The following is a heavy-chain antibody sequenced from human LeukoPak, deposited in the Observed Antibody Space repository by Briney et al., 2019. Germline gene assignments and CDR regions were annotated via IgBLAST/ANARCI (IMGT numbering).Heavy chain of an antibody. J-gene: IGHJ6*03. CDR1: GGSISSYY. CDR3: ARDYGADYYYYYMDV. CDR2: IYCSGST. D-gene: IGHD4-17*01. V-gene: IGHV4-59*01. Sequence: SETLSLTCTVSGGSISSYYWSWIRQPPGKGLEWIGYIYCSGSTNYNPSLKSRVTISVDTSKNQFSLKLSSVTAADTAVYYCARDYGADYYYYYMDVWGKGTTVTVSS.